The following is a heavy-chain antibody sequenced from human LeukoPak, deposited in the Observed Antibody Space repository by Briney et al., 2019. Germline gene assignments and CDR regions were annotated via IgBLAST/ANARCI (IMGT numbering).Heavy chain of an antibody. CDR3: ARVGVVVPAAWFDP. Sequence: GASVKVSCKASGYSFGIFGISWVRQAPGQGLEWMGWISANNGNTNYAQKFQGTVTMTTDTSTSTAYMELRSLRSDDTAIYYCARVGVVVPAAWFDPWGQGTLVTVSS. J-gene: IGHJ5*02. D-gene: IGHD2-2*01. V-gene: IGHV1-18*01. CDR2: ISANNGNT. CDR1: GYSFGIFG.